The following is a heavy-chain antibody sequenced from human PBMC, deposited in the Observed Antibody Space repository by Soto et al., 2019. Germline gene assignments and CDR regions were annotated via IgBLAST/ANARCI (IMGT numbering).Heavy chain of an antibody. CDR3: ATGGNYYEPSALAY. V-gene: IGHV1-69*01. CDR2: IIPIFGTP. J-gene: IGHJ4*02. D-gene: IGHD3-22*01. CDR1: GDSFSSYA. Sequence: QVQLVQSVAEVKKPGSSVKVSCKASGDSFSSYAISWVRLAPGHGLEWMGRIIPIFGTPNYAQRVEGRVTITADESTSTANMELSSLRSDDTAVYYCATGGNYYEPSALAYWGQGTLVTVSS.